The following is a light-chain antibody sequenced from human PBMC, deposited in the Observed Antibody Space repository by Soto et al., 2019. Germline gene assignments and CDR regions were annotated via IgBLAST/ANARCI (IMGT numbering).Light chain of an antibody. CDR2: RIA. CDR3: QVWDSSTPVV. J-gene: IGLJ2*01. V-gene: IGLV3-9*01. Sequence: SYELTQPLSVSVALGQTARITCGGNNIASKNVHWYQQKLGQAPVLVIYRIANRPSGIPERFSGSNSGNMATLTITSAQAGDEADYYCQVWDSSTPVVFGGGTKLTVL. CDR1: NIASKN.